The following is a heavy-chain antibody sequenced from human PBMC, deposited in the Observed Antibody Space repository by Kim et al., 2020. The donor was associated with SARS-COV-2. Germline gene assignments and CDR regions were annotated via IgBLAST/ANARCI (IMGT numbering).Heavy chain of an antibody. CDR1: GFTFSSYG. Sequence: GGSLRLSCAASGFTFSSYGMHWVRQAPGKGLEWVAVISYDGSNKYYADSVKGRFTISRDNSKNTLYLQMNSLRAEDTAVYYCAKDFSGKGAPYCSGGSCFPSTRYGMDVWGQGTTVTVSS. J-gene: IGHJ6*02. V-gene: IGHV3-30*18. CDR3: AKDFSGKGAPYCSGGSCFPSTRYGMDV. CDR2: ISYDGSNK. D-gene: IGHD2-15*01.